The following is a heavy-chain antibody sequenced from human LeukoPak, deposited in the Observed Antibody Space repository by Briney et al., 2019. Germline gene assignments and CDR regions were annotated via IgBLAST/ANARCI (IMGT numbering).Heavy chain of an antibody. V-gene: IGHV4-61*02. D-gene: IGHD3-3*01. CDR2: IYTSGST. Sequence: SETLSLTCTVSGGSISSGSYYWSWIRQPAGKGLEWIGRIYTSGSTNYNPSLKSRVTISVDTSKNQFSLKLSSVTAADTAVYYCARVTTIFGVVTDNLDYWGQGTLVTVSS. J-gene: IGHJ4*02. CDR1: GGSISSGSYY. CDR3: ARVTTIFGVVTDNLDY.